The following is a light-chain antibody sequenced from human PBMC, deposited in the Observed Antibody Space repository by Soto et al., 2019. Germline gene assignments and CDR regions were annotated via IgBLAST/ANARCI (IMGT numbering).Light chain of an antibody. Sequence: QSVLTQPPSASGTPGRRVSISCSGSNSNIGSNTVNWYQQVPGAAPKLLIYSNNQRPSGVPDRFSASKSATSASVAISGLQSEDEADYYCASWDDSLNGVVFGGGTKLTVL. CDR2: SNN. J-gene: IGLJ2*01. CDR1: NSNIGSNT. V-gene: IGLV1-44*01. CDR3: ASWDDSLNGVV.